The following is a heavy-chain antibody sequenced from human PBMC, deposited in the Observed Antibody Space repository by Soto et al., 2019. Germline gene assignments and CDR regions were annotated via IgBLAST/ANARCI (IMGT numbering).Heavy chain of an antibody. CDR1: GGSISSSSYY. V-gene: IGHV4-39*01. J-gene: IGHJ4*02. CDR3: ASPPGY. D-gene: IGHD2-8*02. Sequence: QLQLQESGPGLVKPSETLSLTCTVSGGSISSSSYYWSWIRQPPGKGLEWIGTIYYSGNTYYNLSLKGRRTLSVDTSKSQFSLSLSSVTASDTAVYYCASPPGYWGQGTLVTVSS. CDR2: IYYSGNT.